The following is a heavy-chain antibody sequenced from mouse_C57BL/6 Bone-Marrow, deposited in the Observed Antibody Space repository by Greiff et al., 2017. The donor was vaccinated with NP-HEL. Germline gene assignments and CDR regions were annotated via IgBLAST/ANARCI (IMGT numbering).Heavy chain of an antibody. D-gene: IGHD3-3*01. V-gene: IGHV1-55*01. CDR1: GYTFTSYW. CDR2: IYPGSGST. Sequence: VQLQQPGAGLVKPGASVKMSCKASGYTFTSYWITWVQQSPGQGLEWIGDIYPGSGSTNYTEKFKSKATLTVDTSSSTAYMQLSSLTSEDSAVYYCARERALYYYAMDYWGQGTSVTVSS. CDR3: ARERALYYYAMDY. J-gene: IGHJ4*01.